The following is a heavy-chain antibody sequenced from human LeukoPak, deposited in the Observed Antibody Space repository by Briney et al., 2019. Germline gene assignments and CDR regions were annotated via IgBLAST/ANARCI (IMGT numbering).Heavy chain of an antibody. D-gene: IGHD3-22*01. Sequence: GGSLRLSCAASGFTFSSYWMSWVRQAPGKGLEWVANIKQDGSEKYYVDSVKGRFTISRDNAKNSLYLQMNSLRAEDTAVYYCARDGAYYDSSGYFRFDPWGQGTLVTVSS. CDR1: GFTFSSYW. J-gene: IGHJ5*02. V-gene: IGHV3-7*01. CDR2: IKQDGSEK. CDR3: ARDGAYYDSSGYFRFDP.